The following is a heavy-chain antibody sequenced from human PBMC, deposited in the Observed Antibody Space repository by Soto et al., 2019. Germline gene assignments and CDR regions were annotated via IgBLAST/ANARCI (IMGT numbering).Heavy chain of an antibody. Sequence: SETLSLTCTVSGGSISSSSYYWGWIRQPPGKGLEWTGSIYYSGSTYYNPSLKSRVTISVDTSKNQFFLKLSSVTAADTAVYYCAGKQIVVVPAAISHDAFDIWGQGTMVTVSS. CDR3: AGKQIVVVPAAISHDAFDI. CDR1: GGSISSSSYY. D-gene: IGHD2-2*01. CDR2: IYYSGST. V-gene: IGHV4-39*01. J-gene: IGHJ3*02.